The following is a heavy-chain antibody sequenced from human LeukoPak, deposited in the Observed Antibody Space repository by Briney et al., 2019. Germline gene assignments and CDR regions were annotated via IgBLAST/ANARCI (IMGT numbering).Heavy chain of an antibody. CDR3: ARGRSTENFDY. CDR1: GYTFTSYG. D-gene: IGHD4-17*01. V-gene: IGHV1-2*02. Sequence: ASVKVSCKASGYTFTSYGISWVRQAPGQGLEWMGWINSNTGATHYAQKFQGRVTMTRDTSISTAYMELSRLRSDDTAVYYCARGRSTENFDYWGQGTLVTVSS. CDR2: INSNTGAT. J-gene: IGHJ4*02.